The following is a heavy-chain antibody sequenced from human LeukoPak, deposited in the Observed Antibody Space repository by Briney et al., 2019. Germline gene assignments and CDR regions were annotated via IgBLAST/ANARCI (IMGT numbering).Heavy chain of an antibody. J-gene: IGHJ4*02. CDR1: GYTFTSYG. CDR3: ARSGRRGRWFAASYYFDY. V-gene: IGHV1-18*01. Sequence: ASVKVSCKASGYTFTSYGISWVRQAPGQGLERMGWISAYNDNTNYAQKLQGRVTMTTDTSTSTAYMELRSLRSDDTAVYYCARSGRRGRWFAASYYFDYWGQGTLVTVSS. D-gene: IGHD3-10*01. CDR2: ISAYNDNT.